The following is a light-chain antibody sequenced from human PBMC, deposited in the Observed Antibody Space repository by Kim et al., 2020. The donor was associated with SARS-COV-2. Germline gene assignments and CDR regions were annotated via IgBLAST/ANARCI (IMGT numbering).Light chain of an antibody. J-gene: IGKJ1*01. V-gene: IGKV1-5*01. CDR3: QQYYSYSWT. CDR2: DAC. Sequence: SASVGDSVTITCLASQKIDNWLAWYQPKPGKAPKFLIYDACTLEGGVPSRFSGRRSGTEFTLTIRSLHPEDFATYYCQQYYSYSWTFGQGTKLEI. CDR1: QKIDNW.